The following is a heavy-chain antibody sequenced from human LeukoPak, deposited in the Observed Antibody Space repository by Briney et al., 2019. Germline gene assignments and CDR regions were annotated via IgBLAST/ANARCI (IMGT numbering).Heavy chain of an antibody. CDR1: VGSISIYY. J-gene: IGHJ3*02. CDR3: ARARYVNSFYAFDI. V-gene: IGHV4-59*01. CDR2: LSKSWNT. Sequence: PSETLSLTCTVSVGSISIYYWSWIRLPPGKGLEWIGYLSKSWNTNYSPSLKRRITIFGDTSKNQFFLQLSSVTAADTAVYYCARARYVNSFYAFDIWAQGTLVTVSS. D-gene: IGHD3-9*01.